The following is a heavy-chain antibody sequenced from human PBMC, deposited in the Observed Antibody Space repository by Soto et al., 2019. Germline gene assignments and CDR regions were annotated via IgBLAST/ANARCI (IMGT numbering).Heavy chain of an antibody. D-gene: IGHD6-6*01. J-gene: IGHJ4*02. Sequence: TLSLTCTVSGGSISLYYWTWIRQPPGKGLEWIGYIYYTGSTNYNPSLKSRVTISVDTSKNQFSLKLSSVTAADTAVYYCARLYSTSSAGRWLADYWGQGTLVTVSS. V-gene: IGHV4-59*01. CDR2: IYYTGST. CDR3: ARLYSTSSAGRWLADY. CDR1: GGSISLYY.